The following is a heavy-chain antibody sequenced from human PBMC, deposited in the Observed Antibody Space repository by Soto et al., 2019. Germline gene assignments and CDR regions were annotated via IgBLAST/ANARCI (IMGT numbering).Heavy chain of an antibody. Sequence: SETLSLTCAVSGGSIISGRYSLIWIRQPPGKGLEWIGYIYHSGSTYYNPSLKSRVTISLDTSKSQFSLSLTSVTASDTALYYCARLGAFYQSLDPWGQGTVVTVS. V-gene: IGHV4-30-2*01. J-gene: IGHJ5*02. CDR1: GGSIISGRYS. CDR3: ARLGAFYQSLDP. D-gene: IGHD3-3*02. CDR2: IYHSGST.